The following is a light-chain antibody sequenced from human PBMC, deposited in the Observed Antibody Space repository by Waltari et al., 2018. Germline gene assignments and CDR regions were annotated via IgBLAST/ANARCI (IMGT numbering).Light chain of an antibody. J-gene: IGLJ2*01. V-gene: IGLV2-14*01. CDR1: SSDSGGYGD. Sequence: SALTQPDSVSGSPGQSNTISGSGVSSDSGGYGDVPWYQQHPGKAPKVIIYDVSNRPSGVSTRFSGSRSGRSASLTISGLQAEDEADYYCSSFTSSTTGIFGGGTKLTVL. CDR2: DVS. CDR3: SSFTSSTTGI.